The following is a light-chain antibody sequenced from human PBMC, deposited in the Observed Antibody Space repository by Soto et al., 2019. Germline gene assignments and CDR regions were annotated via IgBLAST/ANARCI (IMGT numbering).Light chain of an antibody. CDR3: AAWDDSLSGGV. CDR1: SSNIGSNY. V-gene: IGLV1-47*01. Sequence: QAVVTQPPSASGTPGQRVIISCSGSSSNIGSNYVYWYQQLPGTAPKLLIYKSNQRPSGVPDRFSGSKSGTSASLAISGLRSEYEADYYCAAWDDSLSGGVFGTGTKVTVL. J-gene: IGLJ1*01. CDR2: KSN.